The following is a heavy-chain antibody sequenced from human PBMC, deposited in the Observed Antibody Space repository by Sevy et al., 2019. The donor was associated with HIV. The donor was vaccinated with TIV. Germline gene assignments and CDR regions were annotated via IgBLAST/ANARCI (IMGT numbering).Heavy chain of an antibody. CDR1: GYKVDMYG. CDR3: ARATGMAVAGSGRYFDF. V-gene: IGHV1-18*04. J-gene: IGHJ4*01. Sequence: VSVKVSCKISGYKVDMYGIAWVRQAPGQGLEWMGWISTYNGNTNYAQNFQGRVTMTTDTSTSVVYMELGGLRPDGTAVYYCARATGMAVAGSGRYFDFWGQGTLVTVSS. CDR2: ISTYNGNT. D-gene: IGHD6-19*01.